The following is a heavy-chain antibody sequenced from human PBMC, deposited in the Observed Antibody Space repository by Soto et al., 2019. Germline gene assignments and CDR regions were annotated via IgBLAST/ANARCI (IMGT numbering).Heavy chain of an antibody. CDR3: ARESFED. Sequence: EVQVVESGGDLVQTGGSLRLSCVVSGFTFSNYWMNWVRQAPGKGLEWVSNIKPDGSVKHYVDSVRGRFTISRDNAKKTLYLQLSSLRAEDTGVYYCARESFEDWGQGTLVTVSS. CDR2: IKPDGSVK. V-gene: IGHV3-7*01. J-gene: IGHJ4*02. CDR1: GFTFSNYW.